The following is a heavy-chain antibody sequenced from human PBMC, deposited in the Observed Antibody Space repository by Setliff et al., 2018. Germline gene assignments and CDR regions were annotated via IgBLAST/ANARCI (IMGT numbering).Heavy chain of an antibody. CDR1: GYIFTTYA. Sequence: ASVKVSCKASGYIFTTYAIGWMRQAPGQGPEWMGWINTNTGNPSYAQGFTGRFVFSLDTSVSTAYLQISGLKGEDSAAYYCARAGRFGTVVYRGDYYMDVWGKGTTVTVSS. CDR2: INTNTGNP. V-gene: IGHV7-4-1*02. D-gene: IGHD3-10*01. CDR3: ARAGRFGTVVYRGDYYMDV. J-gene: IGHJ6*03.